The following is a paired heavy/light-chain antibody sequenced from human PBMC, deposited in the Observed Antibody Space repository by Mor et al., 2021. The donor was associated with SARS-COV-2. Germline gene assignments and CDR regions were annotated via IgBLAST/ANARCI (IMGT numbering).Light chain of an antibody. CDR2: GAS. V-gene: IGKV3-20*01. J-gene: IGKJ2*01. CDR3: QQYGSSRA. Sequence: EIVLTQSPGTLSLSPGERATLSCRASQSVSSSYLAWYQQKPGQAPRLLIYGASSRATGIPDRFSGSGSGTDFTLTISRLEPEDFAVYYCQQYGSSRAFGQGTKLEIK. CDR1: QSVSSSY.
Heavy chain of an antibody. CDR3: ASWTYYYDSSGYWGDDY. Sequence: QVQLVQSGAEVKKPGSSVKVSCKASGGTFSSYAISWVRQAPGQGLEWMGGIIPIFGTANYAQKFQGRVTITADKSTSTAYMELSSLRSEDTAVYYCASWTYYYDSSGYWGDDYWGQGTLVTVSS. CDR1: GGTFSSYA. V-gene: IGHV1-69*06. CDR2: IIPIFGTA. J-gene: IGHJ4*02. D-gene: IGHD3-22*01.